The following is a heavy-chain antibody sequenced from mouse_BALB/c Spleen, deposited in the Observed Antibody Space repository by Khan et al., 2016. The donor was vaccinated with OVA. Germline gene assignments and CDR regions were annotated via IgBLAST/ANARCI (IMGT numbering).Heavy chain of an antibody. D-gene: IGHD1-1*01. Sequence: QVQLQQSGAELAKPGASVKMSCKASGYIFSSYWMNWVKQRPGQGLEWIGHMNPNTGYSEYNQKFKDKATLTADKSSSTAYMQLSSLTSEDSAVYYCARSGYGSLAYWGQGTLVTVS. CDR3: ARSGYGSLAY. V-gene: IGHV1-7*01. CDR1: GYIFSSYW. CDR2: MNPNTGYS. J-gene: IGHJ3*01.